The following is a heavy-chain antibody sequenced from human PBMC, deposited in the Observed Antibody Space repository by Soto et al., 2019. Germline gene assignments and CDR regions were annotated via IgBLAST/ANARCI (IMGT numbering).Heavy chain of an antibody. V-gene: IGHV4-31*03. CDR1: GGSISSGGYY. CDR2: IYYSGST. J-gene: IGHJ4*02. CDR3: ARSPLGYSGKRKYYFDY. Sequence: QVQLQESGPGLVKPSQTLSLTCTVSGGSISSGGYYWSWIRQHPGKGLEWIGYIYYSGSTYYNPSLKSRVNISVATSKNQFSLKLSSVTAADTAVYYCARSPLGYSGKRKYYFDYWGQGTLVTVSS. D-gene: IGHD5-12*01.